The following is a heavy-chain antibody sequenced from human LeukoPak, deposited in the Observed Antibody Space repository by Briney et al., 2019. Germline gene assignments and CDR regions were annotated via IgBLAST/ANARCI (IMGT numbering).Heavy chain of an antibody. V-gene: IGHV3-20*04. CDR1: GFTFDDCG. J-gene: IGHJ4*02. Sequence: GGSLRLSCAASGFTFDDCGMSWVRQAPGKGLERVSGINWNGDSTGYADSVKGRFAISRDNAKNSLYLQMNSLRAEDTAVYYCARWGMTTATTGHGAGGYWGQGTLVTVSS. CDR3: ARWGMTTATTGHGAGGY. D-gene: IGHD4-17*01. CDR2: INWNGDST.